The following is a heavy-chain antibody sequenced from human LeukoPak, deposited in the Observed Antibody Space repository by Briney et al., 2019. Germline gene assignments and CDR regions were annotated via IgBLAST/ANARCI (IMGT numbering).Heavy chain of an antibody. J-gene: IGHJ3*02. D-gene: IGHD4-17*01. CDR3: ATSPTTVTYRGAFDI. Sequence: PSETLSLTCTVSGNSVSNYYWNWIRQPAGKGLEWIGRIYTSGTTNYNPSLKSRVTMSVDTSKSQFSLKLTSVIAADTAVYYCATSPTTVTYRGAFDIWGQGTMVPVSS. CDR1: GNSVSNYY. CDR2: IYTSGTT. V-gene: IGHV4-4*07.